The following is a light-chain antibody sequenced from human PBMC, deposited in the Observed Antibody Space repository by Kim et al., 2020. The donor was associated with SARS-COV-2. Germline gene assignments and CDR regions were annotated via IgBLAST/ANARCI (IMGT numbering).Light chain of an antibody. CDR2: GTS. Sequence: EIVLTQSPGTLSLSPGEAATLSCRASQSVSGAYLAWYQQKPGQAPRLVIYGTSSRATGIPYRFSGSGSGTDFTLTISRLEPEDFALYYCQQYGNSRYTFGPGTKLEIK. J-gene: IGKJ2*01. CDR1: QSVSGAY. CDR3: QQYGNSRYT. V-gene: IGKV3-20*01.